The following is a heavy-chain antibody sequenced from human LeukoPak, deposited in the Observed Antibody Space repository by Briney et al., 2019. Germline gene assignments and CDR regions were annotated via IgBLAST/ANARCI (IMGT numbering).Heavy chain of an antibody. V-gene: IGHV3-7*01. CDR3: ARDRFFGPSKLMDV. Sequence: GGSLRLSCAASGFTFSSYWMSWVRQAPGKGLEWVANIKQDGSTKYYVASVKGRFTISRDNAENSLSLQMNTLRAEHTAVYYCARDRFFGPSKLMDVWGKGTTVTVSS. J-gene: IGHJ6*03. CDR1: GFTFSSYW. D-gene: IGHD3/OR15-3a*01. CDR2: IKQDGSTK.